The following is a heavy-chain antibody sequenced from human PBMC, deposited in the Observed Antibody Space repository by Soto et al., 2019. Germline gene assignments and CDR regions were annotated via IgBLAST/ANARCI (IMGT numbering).Heavy chain of an antibody. CDR1: GYTFTSYY. CDR3: ARSYYDSRGIFGC. V-gene: IGHV1-46*01. J-gene: IGHJ4*02. CDR2: INPSGGST. D-gene: IGHD3-22*01. Sequence: ASVKVSRKSSGYTFTSYYMHWVRQAPGQGLEWMGIINPSGGSTSYAQKFQGRVTMTRDTSTSTVYMELSSLRSEDTVVYYCARSYYDSRGIFGCWGQGTLVTGSS.